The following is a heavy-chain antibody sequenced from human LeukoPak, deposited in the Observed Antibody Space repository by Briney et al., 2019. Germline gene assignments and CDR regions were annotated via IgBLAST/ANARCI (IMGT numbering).Heavy chain of an antibody. CDR3: ARRLYDWNSFGMDV. J-gene: IGHJ6*02. D-gene: IGHD1-20*01. V-gene: IGHV4-61*05. CDR1: GGSISSSSYY. Sequence: SETLSLTCTVSGGSISSSSYYWSWIRQPPGKGLEWIGYIYYSGSTNYNPSLKSRVTISVDASKNQFSLKLSSVTAADTAVYYCARRLYDWNSFGMDVWGQGTTVTVSS. CDR2: IYYSGST.